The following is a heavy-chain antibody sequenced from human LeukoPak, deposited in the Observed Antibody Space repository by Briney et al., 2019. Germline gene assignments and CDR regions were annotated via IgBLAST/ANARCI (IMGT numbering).Heavy chain of an antibody. CDR2: IRYDGSNK. V-gene: IGHV3-30*02. D-gene: IGHD3-22*01. J-gene: IGHJ4*02. Sequence: GGSLRLSCAASGSTFSSYGMHWVRQAPGKGLEWVAFIRYDGSNKYYADSVKGRFTISRDNSKNTLYLQMNSLRAEDTAVYYCATFTYYYDSSGYSQGDYWSQETLVTVSS. CDR1: GSTFSSYG. CDR3: ATFTYYYDSSGYSQGDY.